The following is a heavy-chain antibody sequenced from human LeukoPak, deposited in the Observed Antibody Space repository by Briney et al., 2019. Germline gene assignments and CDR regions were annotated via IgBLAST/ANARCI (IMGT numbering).Heavy chain of an antibody. V-gene: IGHV3-23*01. Sequence: GGTLRLPCAASGFSFSSYGISWVRQAPGKGLEWVSAISASGGTTYYADSVKGRFTISRDNSKNTLYPQMNSLSAEDTAVYYCAKNGDRGAYCSGGSCYPYYYYYMDVWGKGTTVTISS. J-gene: IGHJ6*03. CDR1: GFSFSSYG. D-gene: IGHD2-15*01. CDR2: ISASGGTT. CDR3: AKNGDRGAYCSGGSCYPYYYYYMDV.